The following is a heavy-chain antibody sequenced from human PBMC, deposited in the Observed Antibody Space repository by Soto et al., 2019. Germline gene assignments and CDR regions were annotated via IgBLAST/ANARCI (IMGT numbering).Heavy chain of an antibody. J-gene: IGHJ4*02. CDR3: ARINGGY. CDR2: ISSDGRKE. D-gene: IGHD3-16*01. CDR1: GFTFRTYA. V-gene: IGHV3-30*04. Sequence: QEQLVESGGGVVQPGRSLRLSCAASGFTFRTYAMHWVRQAPGKGLEWVAVISSDGRKEFYVDSVKGRFTISRDNSKNNMSVQMNSARTYDTAIYFRARINGGYWGQGTLVTVS.